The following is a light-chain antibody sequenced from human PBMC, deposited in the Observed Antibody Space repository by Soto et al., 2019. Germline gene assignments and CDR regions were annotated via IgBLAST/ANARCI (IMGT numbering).Light chain of an antibody. CDR2: GAS. CDR3: QQYGSSSWT. Sequence: EIVMTQSPAPLSASPGERATLSCRASQSVDSNLAWYQQKPGQAPRLLIFGASSRATGIPDRFSGSGSGTDFTLTISRLEPEDVAVYYCQQYGSSSWTLGQGTKVDIK. J-gene: IGKJ1*01. V-gene: IGKV3-20*01. CDR1: QSVDSN.